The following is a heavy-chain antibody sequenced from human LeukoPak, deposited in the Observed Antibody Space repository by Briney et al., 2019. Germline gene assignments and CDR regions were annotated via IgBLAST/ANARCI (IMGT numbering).Heavy chain of an antibody. CDR2: ISYDGSNK. CDR1: GFTFSSYA. V-gene: IGHV3-30*04. J-gene: IGHJ6*04. Sequence: GGPLRLSCAASGFTFSSYAMHWVRQAPGKGLEWVAVISYDGSNKYYADSVKGRFTISRDNSKNTLYLQMNSLRAEDTAVYYCARDRSGLMDVWGKGTTVTVSS. CDR3: ARDRSGLMDV.